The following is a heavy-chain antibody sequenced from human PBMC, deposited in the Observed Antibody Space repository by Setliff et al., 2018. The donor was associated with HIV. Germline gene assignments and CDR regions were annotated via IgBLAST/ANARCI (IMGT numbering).Heavy chain of an antibody. J-gene: IGHJ4*02. CDR3: ARVRLTMIMMLDYFDQ. CDR2: IYTSEST. V-gene: IGHV4-61*02. D-gene: IGHD3-22*01. Sequence: SETLSLTCAVSGGSISSGGYSWSWFRQPAGKGLEWIGRIYTSESTNYTPSLKSRVTISVETSKNQFTLKLSYVTAADTAVYYCARVRLTMIMMLDYFDQWGQGTLVTVSS. CDR1: GGSISSGGYS.